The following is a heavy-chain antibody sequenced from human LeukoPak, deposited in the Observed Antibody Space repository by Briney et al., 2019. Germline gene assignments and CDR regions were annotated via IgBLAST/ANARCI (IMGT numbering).Heavy chain of an antibody. V-gene: IGHV3-48*03. J-gene: IGHJ4*02. CDR1: GFSFSSSD. CDR3: ARADY. Sequence: PGGSLRLSCVASGFSFSSSDMNWGRQAPGKGLEWVSYISSGGSTVYYADSVKGRFTISRDNAKNSLYLQMNGLRAEDTAVYYCARADYWGQGTLVTVSS. CDR2: ISSGGSTV.